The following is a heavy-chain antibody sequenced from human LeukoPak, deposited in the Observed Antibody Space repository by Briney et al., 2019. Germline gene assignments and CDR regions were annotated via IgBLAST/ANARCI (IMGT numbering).Heavy chain of an antibody. D-gene: IGHD2-2*01. Sequence: GGSLRLSCAASGFTFSSYGMHWVRQAPGKGLEWVAFIRYDGSNKYYADSVKGRFTISRDNAKNSLYLQMNSLRAEDTALYYCARGRYCSSTSCYLGAFDIWGQGTMVTVSS. CDR2: IRYDGSNK. CDR1: GFTFSSYG. CDR3: ARGRYCSSTSCYLGAFDI. J-gene: IGHJ3*02. V-gene: IGHV3-30*02.